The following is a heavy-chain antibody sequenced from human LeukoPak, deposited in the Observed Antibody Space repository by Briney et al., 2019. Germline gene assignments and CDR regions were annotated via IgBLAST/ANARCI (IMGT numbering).Heavy chain of an antibody. J-gene: IGHJ4*02. CDR2: IYYSGST. CDR1: GGSISSSSYY. CDR3: ARAPDTAMVRYFDY. Sequence: PSETLSLTCTVSGGSISSSSYYWGWIRQPPGKGLEWIGSIYYSGSTYYNPSLKSRVTISVDTSKNQFSLKLSSVTAADTAVYYCARAPDTAMVRYFDYWGQGTLVTVSS. V-gene: IGHV4-39*07. D-gene: IGHD5-18*01.